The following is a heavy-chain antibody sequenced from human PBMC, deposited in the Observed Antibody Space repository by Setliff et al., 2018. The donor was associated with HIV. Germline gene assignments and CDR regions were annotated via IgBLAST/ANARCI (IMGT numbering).Heavy chain of an antibody. V-gene: IGHV4-39*01. CDR2: IFYTGST. D-gene: IGHD3-9*01. Sequence: PSETLSLTCSVSGASIISDTYYWGWIRQPPGKGPEWIASIFYTGSTFYTSSLKSRVRISMDKPKNQFSLELTSVTTEDTAVFYCARQTRNRYDVLTGYSVLWGQGILVTVSS. J-gene: IGHJ4*02. CDR1: GASIISDTYY. CDR3: ARQTRNRYDVLTGYSVL.